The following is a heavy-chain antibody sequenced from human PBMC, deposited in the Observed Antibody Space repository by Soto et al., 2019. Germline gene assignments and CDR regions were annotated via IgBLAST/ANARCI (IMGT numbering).Heavy chain of an antibody. CDR3: ARLMGDFDWHNNWFDP. D-gene: IGHD3-9*01. CDR1: GYTFTSYG. J-gene: IGHJ5*02. Sequence: QVQLVQSGAEVKKPGASVKVSCKASGYTFTSYGISWVRQAPGQGLEWMGWISAYNGNTNYAQKLQGRVTMTTDTXTXXAYMELRSLRSDDTAVYYCARLMGDFDWHNNWFDPRGQGTLVTVSS. V-gene: IGHV1-18*01. CDR2: ISAYNGNT.